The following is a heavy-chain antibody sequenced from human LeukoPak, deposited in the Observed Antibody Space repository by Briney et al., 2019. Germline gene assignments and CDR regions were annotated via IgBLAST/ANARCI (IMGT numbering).Heavy chain of an antibody. CDR1: GYSFTSYW. CDR2: IYPGDSDT. J-gene: IGHJ4*02. V-gene: IGHV5-51*01. CDR3: ARRPYDSSAYYDY. Sequence: GESLKISCKGSGYSFTSYWIVWVRQMPGEGLEWVGIIYPGDSDTRYSPSFQGQVTVSADKSITTAYLQWSSLKASDTAIYFCARRPYDSSAYYDYWGQGTLVTVSS. D-gene: IGHD3-22*01.